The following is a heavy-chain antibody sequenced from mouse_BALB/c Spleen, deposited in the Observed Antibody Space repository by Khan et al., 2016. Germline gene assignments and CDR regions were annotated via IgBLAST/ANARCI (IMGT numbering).Heavy chain of an antibody. CDR3: ARGYYYGKGYFDY. CDR2: ISYSGST. V-gene: IGHV3-2*02. CDR1: GYSITSDYA. J-gene: IGHJ2*01. D-gene: IGHD1-1*01. Sequence: EVQLQESGPGLVKPSQSLSLTCTVTGYSITSDYAWNWIRQFPGNKLEWMGYISYSGSTSYNPSLKSRISITRDTSKNQFFLQLNSVTTEDTATYYGARGYYYGKGYFDYWGQGTTLTVSS.